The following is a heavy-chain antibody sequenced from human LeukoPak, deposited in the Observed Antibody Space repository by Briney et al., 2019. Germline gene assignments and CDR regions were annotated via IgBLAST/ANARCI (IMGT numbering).Heavy chain of an antibody. D-gene: IGHD3-16*01. Sequence: GRSLRLSCAASGFTFSSYGMHWVRQAPGKGLEWVAVISYDGSNKYYADSVKGRFTISRDNSKNTLYLQVNSLRAEDTAVYYCATVWKGGAFDIWGQGTMVTVSS. CDR1: GFTFSSYG. CDR2: ISYDGSNK. V-gene: IGHV3-30*03. J-gene: IGHJ3*02. CDR3: ATVWKGGAFDI.